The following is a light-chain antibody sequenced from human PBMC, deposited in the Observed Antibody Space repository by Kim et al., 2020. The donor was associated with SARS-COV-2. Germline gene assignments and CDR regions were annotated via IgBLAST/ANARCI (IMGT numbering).Light chain of an antibody. Sequence: SSELTQDPAVSVALGQTVRITCQGDSLRRYYASWYQQKPGQAPVLVIYGKNNRPSGIPDRVSGSSSGNTASLTITGAQAEDEADYYCNSRDSSDNHVFGGGTQLTVL. V-gene: IGLV3-19*01. J-gene: IGLJ3*02. CDR3: NSRDSSDNHV. CDR2: GKN. CDR1: SLRRYY.